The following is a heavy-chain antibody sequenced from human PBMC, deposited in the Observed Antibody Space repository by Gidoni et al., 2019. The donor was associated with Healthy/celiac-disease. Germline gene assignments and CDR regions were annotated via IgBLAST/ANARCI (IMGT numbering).Heavy chain of an antibody. V-gene: IGHV3-9*01. CDR3: VKSRGPYYHYYGVDV. J-gene: IGHJ6*02. CDR2: IDWNSGSI. Sequence: EVQLVESGGGLVQSGRSLRLSCAASGFSFDDYAMHWVRQVPGKGLEWVSGIDWNSGSIDYADSAKGRFTISRDNAKNSLFLQMNSLRVEDTALYYCVKSRGPYYHYYGVDVWGPGTTVTVSS. CDR1: GFSFDDYA.